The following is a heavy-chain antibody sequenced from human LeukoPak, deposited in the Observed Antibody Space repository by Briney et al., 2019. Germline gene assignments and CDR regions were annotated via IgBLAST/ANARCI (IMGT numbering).Heavy chain of an antibody. CDR1: GGSISSGSYY. J-gene: IGHJ4*02. Sequence: SETLSLXCTVSGGSISSGSYYWSWIRQPAGKGLEWIGRIYTSGSTNYNPSLKSRVTISVDTSKNQFSLKLSSVTAADTAVYYCAARGIAVAGTVFDYWGQGILVTVSS. D-gene: IGHD6-19*01. V-gene: IGHV4-61*02. CDR3: AARGIAVAGTVFDY. CDR2: IYTSGST.